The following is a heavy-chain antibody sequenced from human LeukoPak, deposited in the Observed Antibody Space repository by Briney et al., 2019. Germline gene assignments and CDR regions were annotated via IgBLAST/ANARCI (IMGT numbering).Heavy chain of an antibody. Sequence: ARRSLRLSCAVSGFTLSSYRMNWVRQAPGKGQEWVSLISSNSSHTYNTDSVKGRLTISSNTANTSLYLDMNNLRVEDTAVYYCARTRDGYKFGPFDCWGQGTLVTVSS. D-gene: IGHD5-24*01. CDR1: GFTLSSYR. J-gene: IGHJ4*02. CDR2: ISSNSSHT. V-gene: IGHV3-21*01. CDR3: ARTRDGYKFGPFDC.